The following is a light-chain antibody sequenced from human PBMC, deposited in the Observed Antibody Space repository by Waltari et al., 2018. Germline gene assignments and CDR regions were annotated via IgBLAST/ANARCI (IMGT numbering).Light chain of an antibody. V-gene: IGKV1-5*03. CDR3: QQYNSYPFT. CDR2: AAS. J-gene: IGKJ2*01. Sequence: DIQMTQSPSTLSASVGDRVTITCRASQSINNELAWYQQKPGKAPMLLIYAASTLQSGVPSRFSGSASGTEFTLTISSLQPDDFATYHCQQYNSYPFTFGQGTKLEIK. CDR1: QSINNE.